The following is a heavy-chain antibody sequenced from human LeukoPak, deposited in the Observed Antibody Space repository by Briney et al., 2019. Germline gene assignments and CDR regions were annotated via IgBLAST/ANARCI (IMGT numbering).Heavy chain of an antibody. CDR3: ARVDYDILTGYYKDKGHFDY. J-gene: IGHJ4*02. CDR1: GFTFSTYE. D-gene: IGHD3-9*01. CDR2: ISSSGNTI. Sequence: PGGSLRLSRAASGFTFSTYEMNWVRQAPGKGLEWVSYISSSGNTIYYADSVKGRFTISRDNAKNSLSLQMNSLRAEDTAVYYCARVDYDILTGYYKDKGHFDYWGQGTLVTVSS. V-gene: IGHV3-48*03.